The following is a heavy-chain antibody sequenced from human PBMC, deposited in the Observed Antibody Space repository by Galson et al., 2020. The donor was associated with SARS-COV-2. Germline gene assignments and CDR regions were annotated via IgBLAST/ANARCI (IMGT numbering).Heavy chain of an antibody. Sequence: GGSLRLSCAASGFTFSDYFMAWVRQAPGKGLEWVGRVRKKPNSYTTEYAASVKARYTISRDDSKNSLYVQMNSLKTEDTAVYYCVRDNWGADYWGQGTLVTVSS. CDR1: GFTFSDYF. CDR2: VRKKPNSYTT. CDR3: VRDNWGADY. D-gene: IGHD7-27*01. V-gene: IGHV3-72*01. J-gene: IGHJ4*02.